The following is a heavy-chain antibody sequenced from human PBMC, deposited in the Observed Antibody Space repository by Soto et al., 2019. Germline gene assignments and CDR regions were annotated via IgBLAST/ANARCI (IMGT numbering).Heavy chain of an antibody. J-gene: IGHJ6*02. D-gene: IGHD6-19*01. Sequence: EVQLLESGGGLVQPRGSLRLSCAASGFTFSTYGMSWVRQPPGKGLEWVSVISGGGGDTYYAGSGKGRFTISRDNSKNTLYLEMNSLRAEDTAVYYCAKTQQWGLPLSGGMDVWGQGTTVTVSS. CDR2: ISGGGGDT. CDR3: AKTQQWGLPLSGGMDV. CDR1: GFTFSTYG. V-gene: IGHV3-23*01.